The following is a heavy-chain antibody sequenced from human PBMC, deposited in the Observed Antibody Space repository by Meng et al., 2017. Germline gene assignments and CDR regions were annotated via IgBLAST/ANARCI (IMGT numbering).Heavy chain of an antibody. CDR1: GGTFSSYA. Sequence: SVKVSCKASGGTFSSYAISWVRQAPGQGLEWMGGIIPIFGTANYAQKFQGRVTITADESTSTAYMELSSLRSEDTAVYYCARVYQGYSSGWNYFDYWGQGTLVTVSS. D-gene: IGHD6-19*01. CDR3: ARVYQGYSSGWNYFDY. J-gene: IGHJ4*02. CDR2: IIPIFGTA. V-gene: IGHV1-69*13.